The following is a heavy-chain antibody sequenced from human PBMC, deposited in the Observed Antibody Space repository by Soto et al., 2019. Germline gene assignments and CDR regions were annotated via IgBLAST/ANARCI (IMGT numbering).Heavy chain of an antibody. CDR3: AGRKVTTSWAAYI. CDR1: GFTFNTYT. J-gene: IGHJ3*02. Sequence: EVQLLESGGGLVQPGGSLRLSCSASGFTFNTYTMTWVRQAPGKGLEWVSGISGSTDKTYYADSLKGRFTISRDNSNKVLYLQMNSLRTEDTALYYCAGRKVTTSWAAYIWGQGTMVTVSA. D-gene: IGHD2-15*01. V-gene: IGHV3-23*01. CDR2: ISGSTDKT.